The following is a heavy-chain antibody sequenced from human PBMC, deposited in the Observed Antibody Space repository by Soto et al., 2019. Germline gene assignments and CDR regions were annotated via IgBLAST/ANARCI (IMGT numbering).Heavy chain of an antibody. V-gene: IGHV1-3*01. CDR3: ARVRQLYDFWSGYGFDP. CDR1: GYTFTSYA. J-gene: IGHJ5*02. D-gene: IGHD3-3*01. Sequence: ASVKVSCKASGYTFTSYAMHWVRQAPGQRLEWKGWINAGNGNTKYSQKFQGRVTITRDTSASTAYMELSSLRSEDTAVYYCARVRQLYDFWSGYGFDPWGQGTLVTVSS. CDR2: INAGNGNT.